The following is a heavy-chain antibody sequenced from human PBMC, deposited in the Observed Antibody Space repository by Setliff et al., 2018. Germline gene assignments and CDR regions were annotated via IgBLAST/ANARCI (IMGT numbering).Heavy chain of an antibody. V-gene: IGHV1-2*02. Sequence: VASVKVSCKASGYSFTDYYMHWVRQVPGRGLEWMGWINPNSGGTNYAQKFQGRVTMTRDTSISTAYMELSRLRSDDTAVYYCARGETPNTYLYTFGGVIVAAEYFQHWGQGTLVTVSS. D-gene: IGHD3-16*02. CDR2: INPNSGGT. J-gene: IGHJ1*01. CDR3: ARGETPNTYLYTFGGVIVAAEYFQH. CDR1: GYSFTDYY.